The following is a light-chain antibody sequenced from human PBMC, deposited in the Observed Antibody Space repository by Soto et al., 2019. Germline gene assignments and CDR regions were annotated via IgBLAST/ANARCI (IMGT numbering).Light chain of an antibody. V-gene: IGKV3D-15*01. J-gene: IGKJ5*01. CDR1: QSVSSN. Sequence: EIVMTQSPAPLSVSPGERATLSYRASQSVSSNLAWYQQKPGQAPRLLIYGASIRATGIPARFSGSGSGTEFTLTISSLQSEDFAVYYCQQYNNWPRAFGQGTRLEIK. CDR2: GAS. CDR3: QQYNNWPRA.